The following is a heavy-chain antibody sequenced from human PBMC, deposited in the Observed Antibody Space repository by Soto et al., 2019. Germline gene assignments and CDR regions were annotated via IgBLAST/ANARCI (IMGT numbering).Heavy chain of an antibody. CDR2: ISYDGNNK. D-gene: IGHD3-3*01. V-gene: IGHV3-30-3*01. J-gene: IGHJ4*02. CDR1: GFTFSSYV. Sequence: PGGSLRLSCAASGFTFSSYVMHWVRQAPGKGLEWVAHISYDGNNKYYADSVKGRFTISRDNFKNTLYLQMSSLRADDTAVYYCARDGPHIKIFGYGDYWGQGNLVTVSS. CDR3: ARDGPHIKIFGYGDY.